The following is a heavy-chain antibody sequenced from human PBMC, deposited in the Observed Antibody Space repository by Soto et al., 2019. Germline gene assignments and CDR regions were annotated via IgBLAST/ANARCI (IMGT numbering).Heavy chain of an antibody. CDR2: FDPEDGET. D-gene: IGHD1-26*01. CDR3: ATSKGGVSNGPTTY. J-gene: IGHJ4*02. CDR1: GYTLTELS. V-gene: IGHV1-24*01. Sequence: ASVKVSCKVSGYTLTELSMHWVRQAPGKGLEWMGGFDPEDGETIYAQKFQGRVTMTEDTSTDTAYMELSSLRSEDTAVYYCATSKGGVSNGPTTYWGQGTLVTVSS.